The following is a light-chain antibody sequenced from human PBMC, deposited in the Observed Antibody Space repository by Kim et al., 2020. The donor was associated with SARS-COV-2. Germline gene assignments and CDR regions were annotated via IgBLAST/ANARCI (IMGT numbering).Light chain of an antibody. J-gene: IGLJ3*02. CDR2: YKSDSDK. CDR1: SGINVGSYR. CDR3: MIWHSSAWV. Sequence: LTCTLRSGINVGSYRIYWFQQKPGSPPQYLLSYKSDSDKKQGSGVPSRFSGSKESSANAGVLLISGLQSEDEADYHCMIWHSSAWVFGGGTKLTVL. V-gene: IGLV5-45*01.